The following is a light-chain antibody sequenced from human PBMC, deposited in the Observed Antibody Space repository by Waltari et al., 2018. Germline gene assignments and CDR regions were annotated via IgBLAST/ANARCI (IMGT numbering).Light chain of an antibody. CDR3: NSYGGNNDWV. CDR2: EVN. J-gene: IGLJ2*01. V-gene: IGLV2-8*01. CDR1: SSDVGGYNY. Sequence: QSALTQPPSASGSPGQSVTISCPGTSSDVGGYNYVSWYLQHPGKAPKLMLYEVNKRPSGVPDRFSGSKSGNTASLTISGLQAEDEADYYCNSYGGNNDWVFGGGTKLTVL.